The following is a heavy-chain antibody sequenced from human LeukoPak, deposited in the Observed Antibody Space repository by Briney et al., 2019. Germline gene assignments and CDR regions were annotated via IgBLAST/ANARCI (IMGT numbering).Heavy chain of an antibody. CDR3: ARDSGRGFDY. Sequence: PGGSLRLSCAASGFTFSNFWMTWVRQAPGKGLEWVANIKKDGSDKYYVDSVKGRFTISKDNAKNSQYLQMNSLRAEDTAVYYCARDSGRGFDYWGQGTLVTVSS. V-gene: IGHV3-7*01. CDR2: IKKDGSDK. J-gene: IGHJ4*02. CDR1: GFTFSNFW.